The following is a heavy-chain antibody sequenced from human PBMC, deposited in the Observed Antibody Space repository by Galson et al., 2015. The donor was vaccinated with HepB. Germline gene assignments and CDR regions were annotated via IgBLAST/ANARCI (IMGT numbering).Heavy chain of an antibody. Sequence: SLRLSCAASGFTFNNYGMHWVRQAPGKGLEWVALMSYDGSNTQYADSVKGRFTISRHNSKNTLYLQMNSLRVEDTAVYYCAKDAHSMHGGGWSPPRTFYYYDYLDVWGEGTAVTVSS. D-gene: IGHD4-23*01. V-gene: IGHV3-30*18. CDR2: MSYDGSNT. CDR3: AKDAHSMHGGGWSPPRTFYYYDYLDV. CDR1: GFTFNNYG. J-gene: IGHJ6*03.